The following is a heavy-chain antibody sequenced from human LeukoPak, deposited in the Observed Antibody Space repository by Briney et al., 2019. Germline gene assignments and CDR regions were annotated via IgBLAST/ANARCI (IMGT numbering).Heavy chain of an antibody. CDR2: ISQSGST. V-gene: IGHV4-4*02. CDR1: GGSISSSQW. CDR3: AREVYYDSSGYFDY. J-gene: IGHJ4*02. D-gene: IGHD3-22*01. Sequence: SETLSLTCAVSGGSISSSQWWSWVRQSPEEGLEWIGEISQSGSTNCNPSLKSRVTISVDKSKNQFSLKLSSVTAADTAVYYCAREVYYDSSGYFDYWGQGTLVTVSS.